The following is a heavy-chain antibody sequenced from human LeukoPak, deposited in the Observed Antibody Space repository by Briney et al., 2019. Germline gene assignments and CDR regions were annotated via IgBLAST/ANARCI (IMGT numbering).Heavy chain of an antibody. V-gene: IGHV4-39*01. D-gene: IGHD3-3*01. CDR3: ARLIWIFGVVWGAFDI. CDR1: GGSISSSSYY. J-gene: IGHJ3*02. Sequence: PSETLSLTCTVSGGSISSSSYYWGWIRQPPGKGLEWIGSIYYSGSTYYNPSLKSRVTISVDTSKNQFSLKLSSVTAADTAVYYCARLIWIFGVVWGAFDIWGQGTMVTVSS. CDR2: IYYSGST.